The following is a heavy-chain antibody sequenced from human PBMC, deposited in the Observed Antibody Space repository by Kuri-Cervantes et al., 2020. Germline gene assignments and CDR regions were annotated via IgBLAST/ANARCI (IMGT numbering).Heavy chain of an antibody. CDR3: AIEADQARAYGDYRPFDY. CDR2: ISYDGSNK. CDR1: GSTFSSYA. J-gene: IGHJ4*02. D-gene: IGHD4-17*01. Sequence: GESLNISCAASGSTFSSYAMHWVRQAPGKGLGWVAVISYDGSNKYYADSVKGRFTISRDNSKNTLYLQMNSLRAEDTAVYYCAIEADQARAYGDYRPFDYCGQGTLVTVSS. V-gene: IGHV3-30-3*01.